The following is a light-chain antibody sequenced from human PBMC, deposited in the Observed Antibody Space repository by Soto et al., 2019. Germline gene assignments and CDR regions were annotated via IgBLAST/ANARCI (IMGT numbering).Light chain of an antibody. CDR2: SNN. J-gene: IGLJ2*01. Sequence: QSVLTQPPSASGTPGQRVTISCSGSSSNIGTNYVNWYQHLPGTAPRLLIYSNNQRPSGVPDRFSGSKSGTSASLAIGGLQSEDEADYDCATWDDRLKAVVFGGGTKLTVL. CDR1: SSNIGTNY. V-gene: IGLV1-44*01. CDR3: ATWDDRLKAVV.